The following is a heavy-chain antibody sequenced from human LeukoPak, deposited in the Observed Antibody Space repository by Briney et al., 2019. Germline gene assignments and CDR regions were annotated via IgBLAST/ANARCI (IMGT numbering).Heavy chain of an antibody. D-gene: IGHD2-15*01. Sequence: GGSLRLSCAASGFTFSTYAMTWVRQAPGKGLEWVSAISGSGANTYYADSVKGRFTISRDNSRNTLYLQMTSLRAEDTALYYCAKRGPGYCSGGGCYTWFDPWGQGTLVTVSS. CDR1: GFTFSTYA. CDR3: AKRGPGYCSGGGCYTWFDP. V-gene: IGHV3-23*01. CDR2: ISGSGANT. J-gene: IGHJ5*02.